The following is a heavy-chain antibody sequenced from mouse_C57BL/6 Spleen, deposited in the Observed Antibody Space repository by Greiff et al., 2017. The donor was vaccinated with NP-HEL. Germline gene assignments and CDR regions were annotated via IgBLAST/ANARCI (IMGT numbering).Heavy chain of an antibody. CDR2: IHPTRGST. CDR1: GYTFTSYW. Sequence: VQLQQPGAELVKPGASVKLSCKASGYTFTSYWMHWVKQRPGQGLEWIGMIHPTRGSTNYNEKFKSKATLTVDKSSSTAYMQLSSLTSEDSAVYYCAPDYYGSSYGFAYWGQGTLVTVSA. J-gene: IGHJ3*01. V-gene: IGHV1-64*01. D-gene: IGHD1-1*01. CDR3: APDYYGSSYGFAY.